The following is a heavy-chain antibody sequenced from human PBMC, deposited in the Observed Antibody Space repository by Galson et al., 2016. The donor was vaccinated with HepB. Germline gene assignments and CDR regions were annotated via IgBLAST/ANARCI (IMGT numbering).Heavy chain of an antibody. CDR3: ARARITAAGTSPHFDY. CDR1: GDSINSGDYF. D-gene: IGHD6-13*01. V-gene: IGHV4-30-4*08. J-gene: IGHJ4*02. Sequence: TLSLTCNVSGDSINSGDYFWSWIRQPPGKGLEWIAYIYYSGSTHYKPSLKSRVTMSIDTSKNQFSLRLSSVTAADTAVDFCARARITAAGTSPHFDYWGQGSLLTVSS. CDR2: IYYSGST.